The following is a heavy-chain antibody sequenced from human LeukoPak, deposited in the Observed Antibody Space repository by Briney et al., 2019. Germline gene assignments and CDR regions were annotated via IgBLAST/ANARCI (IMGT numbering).Heavy chain of an antibody. V-gene: IGHV2-5*02. CDR3: AHSQNYYESSGYYSSFDY. CDR1: GFSLRTTGVG. J-gene: IGHJ4*02. D-gene: IGHD3-22*01. CDR2: IYWDDEK. Sequence: SGPTLVKPTQTLTLTCTFSGFSLRTTGVGVGWIRQPPGKALEWLALIYWDDEKRYSPSLKRRLTITKDTSKNQVVLTMTNIDPMDKATYYCAHSQNYYESSGYYSSFDYWGQGTLVTVSS.